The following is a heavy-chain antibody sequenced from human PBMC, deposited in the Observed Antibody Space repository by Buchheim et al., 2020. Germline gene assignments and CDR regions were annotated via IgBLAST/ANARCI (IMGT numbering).Heavy chain of an antibody. V-gene: IGHV3-49*04. Sequence: EVQLVESGGGLVQPGRSLRLSCTASGFTFGDYAMSWVRQAPGQGLEWVGFIRSKAYGGTTEYAASVKGRFTISRDDSKSIAYLQMNSLKTEDTAVYYCSASIVVVVAATRGRDYWGQGTL. CDR1: GFTFGDYA. J-gene: IGHJ4*02. CDR3: SASIVVVVAATRGRDY. CDR2: IRSKAYGGTT. D-gene: IGHD2-15*01.